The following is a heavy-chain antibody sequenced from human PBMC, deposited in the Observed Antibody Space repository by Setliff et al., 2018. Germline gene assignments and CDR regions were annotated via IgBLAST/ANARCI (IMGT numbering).Heavy chain of an antibody. V-gene: IGHV1-2*06. J-gene: IGHJ4*02. CDR1: GYAFTGYY. Sequence: ASVKVSCKASGYAFTGYYMYWVRQAPGQGLEWMGRINPNSGGTNYAQKFQGRVTMTRDTSISTVYMELSRLRSDDTAVYYCARGALYYDSSGYYPDYWGQGTLVTVSS. D-gene: IGHD3-22*01. CDR2: INPNSGGT. CDR3: ARGALYYDSSGYYPDY.